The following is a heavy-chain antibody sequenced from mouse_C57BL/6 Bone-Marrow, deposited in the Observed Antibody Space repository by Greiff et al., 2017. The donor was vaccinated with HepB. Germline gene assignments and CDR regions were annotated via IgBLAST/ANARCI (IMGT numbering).Heavy chain of an antibody. D-gene: IGHD2-2*01. CDR1: GYSITSGYY. V-gene: IGHV3-6*01. J-gene: IGHJ2*01. Sequence: EVQLVESGPGLVKPSQSLSLTCSVTGYSITSGYYWNWIRQFPGNKLEWMGYISYDGSNNYNPSLKNRISITRDTSKNQFFLKLNSVTTEDTATYYCARGWLLDYWGQGTTLTVSS. CDR3: ARGWLLDY. CDR2: ISYDGSN.